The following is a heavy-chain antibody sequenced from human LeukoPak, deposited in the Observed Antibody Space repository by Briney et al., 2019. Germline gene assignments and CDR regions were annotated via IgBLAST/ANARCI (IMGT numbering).Heavy chain of an antibody. V-gene: IGHV1-18*01. CDR1: GYTFTSYG. D-gene: IGHD6-6*01. CDR2: ISAYNGNT. J-gene: IGHJ6*02. CDR3: ARGAARAGSGMDV. Sequence: ASVKVSCKASGYTFTSYGISWVRQAPGQGLEWMGWISAYNGNTNYAQKFQGRVTMTRDTSTSTVYMELSSLRSEDTAVYYCARGAARAGSGMDVWGQGTTVTVSS.